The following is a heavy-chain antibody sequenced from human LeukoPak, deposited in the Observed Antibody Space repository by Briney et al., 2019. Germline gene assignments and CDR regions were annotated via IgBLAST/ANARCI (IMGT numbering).Heavy chain of an antibody. CDR2: ISSNGGST. CDR1: GGSISSNY. J-gene: IGHJ6*02. CDR3: ARVGYTSYYYYGMDV. V-gene: IGHV3-64*01. D-gene: IGHD6-13*01. Sequence: ETLSLTCTVSGGSISSNYWSWIRRPPGKGLEYVSAISSNGGSTYYANSVKGRFTISRDNSKNTLYLQMGSLRAEDMAVYYCARVGYTSYYYYGMDVWGQGTTVTVSS.